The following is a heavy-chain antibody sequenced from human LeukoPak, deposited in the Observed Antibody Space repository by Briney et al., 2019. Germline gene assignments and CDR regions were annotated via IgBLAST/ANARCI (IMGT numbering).Heavy chain of an antibody. J-gene: IGHJ6*03. V-gene: IGHV4-59*01. Sequence: SETLSLTCTVSGGSISSYYWSWIRQPPGKGLEWIGYIYYSGSTNYNPSLKSRVTISVDTSKNQFSLKLSSVTAADTAVYYGARGGAAGYYYYYMDGWSEGTTVTISS. CDR2: IYYSGST. CDR1: GGSISSYY. D-gene: IGHD3-16*01. CDR3: ARGGAAGYYYYYMDG.